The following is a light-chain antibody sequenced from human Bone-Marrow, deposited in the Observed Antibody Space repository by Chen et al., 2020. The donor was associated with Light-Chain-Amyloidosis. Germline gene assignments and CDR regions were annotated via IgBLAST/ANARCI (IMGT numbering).Light chain of an antibody. CDR3: QGWDRSSDRPV. Sequence: SYVLTQPSSVSVAPGQTATIACGGNNIGSTSVHWYQQTPGPAPLLVVYDDSDRPSGIPERLSGSNCGKTATLTISRVEAGDEADYYCQGWDRSSDRPVFGGGTKLTVL. V-gene: IGLV3-21*02. CDR2: DDS. J-gene: IGLJ3*02. CDR1: NIGSTS.